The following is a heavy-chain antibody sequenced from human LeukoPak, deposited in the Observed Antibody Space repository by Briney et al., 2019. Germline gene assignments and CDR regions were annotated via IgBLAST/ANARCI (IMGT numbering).Heavy chain of an antibody. Sequence: KPGESLRISCKGSGYSFTSYWISWVRQMPGKGLEWMGRTDPSDSYTNYSPSFQGHVTISADKSISTAYLQWSSLKASDTAMYYCASTAYGDYTLDAFDIWGQGTMVTVSS. D-gene: IGHD4-17*01. V-gene: IGHV5-10-1*01. CDR2: TDPSDSYT. J-gene: IGHJ3*02. CDR1: GYSFTSYW. CDR3: ASTAYGDYTLDAFDI.